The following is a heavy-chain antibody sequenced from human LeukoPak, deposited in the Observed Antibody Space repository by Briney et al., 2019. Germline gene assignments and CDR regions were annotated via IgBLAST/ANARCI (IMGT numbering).Heavy chain of an antibody. CDR1: GFTFGDYA. J-gene: IGHJ4*02. CDR3: TARFLAPWATGGRDY. CDR2: IRSKAYGGTT. D-gene: IGHD5-12*01. Sequence: PGGSLRLSCTASGFTFGDYAMSWVRQAPGKGLEWVGFIRSKAYGGTTEYAASVKGRFTISRDDSKSIAYLQMNSLRTEDTAVYYCTARFLAPWATGGRDYWGQGTLVTVSS. V-gene: IGHV3-49*04.